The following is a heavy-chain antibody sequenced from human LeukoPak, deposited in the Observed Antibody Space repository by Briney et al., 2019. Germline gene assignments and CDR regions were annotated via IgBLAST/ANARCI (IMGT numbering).Heavy chain of an antibody. Sequence: SQTLSLTCTVSGGSISSGGYYWSWIRQPPGKGLEWIGYIYHSGSTYYNPSLKSRVTISVDRSKNQFSLKLSSVTAADTAVYYCARGLHWGPDYWGQGTLVTVSS. J-gene: IGHJ4*02. V-gene: IGHV4-30-2*01. CDR3: ARGLHWGPDY. CDR1: GGSISSGGYY. D-gene: IGHD7-27*01. CDR2: IYHSGST.